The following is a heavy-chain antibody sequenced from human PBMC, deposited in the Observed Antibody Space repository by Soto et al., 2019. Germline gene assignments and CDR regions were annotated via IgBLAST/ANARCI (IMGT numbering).Heavy chain of an antibody. CDR1: GYTFTSYA. V-gene: IGHV1-3*01. Sequence: ASVKVSCKASGYTFTSYAMHWVRQAPGQRLEWMGWINAGNGNTKYSQKFQGRVTITRDTSASTAYMELSSLRSEDTAVYYCARDQIAVYATRHYYYGMDVWGQGTTVTVSS. D-gene: IGHD2-8*01. CDR3: ARDQIAVYATRHYYYGMDV. CDR2: INAGNGNT. J-gene: IGHJ6*02.